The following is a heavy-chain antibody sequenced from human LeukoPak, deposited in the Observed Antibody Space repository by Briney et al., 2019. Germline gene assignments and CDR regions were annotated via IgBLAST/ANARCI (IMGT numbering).Heavy chain of an antibody. CDR1: GGSFSGYY. J-gene: IGHJ5*02. CDR2: INHSGST. D-gene: IGHD3-22*01. CDR3: ARGWVVDYNDSSGHISLDP. V-gene: IGHV4-34*01. Sequence: SETLSLTCAVYGGSFSGYYWSWIRQPPGKGLEWIGEINHSGSTNYNPSLKSRVTISVDTSKNQFSLKLSSVTAADTAVYYCARGWVVDYNDSSGHISLDPWGQGTLVTVSS.